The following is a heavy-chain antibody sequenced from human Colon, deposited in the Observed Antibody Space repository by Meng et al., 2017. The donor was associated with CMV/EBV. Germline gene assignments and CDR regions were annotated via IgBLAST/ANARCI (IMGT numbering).Heavy chain of an antibody. J-gene: IGHJ5*02. CDR2: ISSSSSYI. CDR1: GFTFSSYS. Sequence: GESLKISCAASGFTFSSYSMNWVRQAPGKGLEWVSSISSSSSYIYYADSVKGRFTISRDNAKNSLYLQMNSLRAEDTAVYYCARDVWDCSSTSCGSWGQGTLVTVSS. V-gene: IGHV3-21*01. D-gene: IGHD2-2*01. CDR3: ARDVWDCSSTSCGS.